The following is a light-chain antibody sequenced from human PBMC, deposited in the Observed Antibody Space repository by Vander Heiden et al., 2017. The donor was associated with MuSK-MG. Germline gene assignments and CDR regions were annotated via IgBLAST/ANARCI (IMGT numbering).Light chain of an antibody. CDR1: SSDVGGYNY. V-gene: IGLV2-14*03. Sequence: QSALTQPASVSGSPGQSITISCTGTSSDVGGYNYVSWYQQHPGQAPKLMIYDVSNRPSGVSNRFSGSKSGNTASLTISGLQAEDEADYYCSSYTSSSTFGVFGTGTKVTVL. J-gene: IGLJ1*01. CDR3: SSYTSSSTFGV. CDR2: DVS.